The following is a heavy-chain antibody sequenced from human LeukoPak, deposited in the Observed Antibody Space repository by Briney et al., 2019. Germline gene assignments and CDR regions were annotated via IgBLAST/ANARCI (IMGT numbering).Heavy chain of an antibody. J-gene: IGHJ3*02. V-gene: IGHV1-2*02. CDR1: GYTFTGYY. D-gene: IGHD6-13*01. Sequence: ASVKVSCKASGYTFTGYYMHWVRQAPGQGLEWMGWINPNSGGTNYAQKFQGRVTTTRDTSISTAYMELRRLRSDDTAVYYCARKYSSSWSYAFAIWGQGTMVTVAS. CDR2: INPNSGGT. CDR3: ARKYSSSWSYAFAI.